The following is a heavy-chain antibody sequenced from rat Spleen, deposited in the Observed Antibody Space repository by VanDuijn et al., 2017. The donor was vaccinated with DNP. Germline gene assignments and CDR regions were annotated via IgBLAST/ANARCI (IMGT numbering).Heavy chain of an antibody. J-gene: IGHJ3*01. D-gene: IGHD1-3*01. CDR1: GFTFNNYW. CDR2: ITNAGGST. CDR3: TRLATSRFTH. V-gene: IGHV5-31*01. Sequence: EVQLVESGGGLVQPGRSLKLSCVASGFTFNNYWMNWVRQAPGKGLEWVASITNAGGSTYYPDSVKGRLTISRDSAKSTLYLQMNSLRSEDTATYYCTRLATSRFTHWGQVTLVTGSS.